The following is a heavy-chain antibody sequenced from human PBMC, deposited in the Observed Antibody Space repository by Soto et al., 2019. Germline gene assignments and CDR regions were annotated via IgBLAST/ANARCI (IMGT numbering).Heavy chain of an antibody. V-gene: IGHV3-33*01. CDR2: IWYDGSNK. CDR3: AREAHSSGWLMGPDYYYYYMDV. CDR1: GFTFSSYG. D-gene: IGHD6-19*01. Sequence: PGGSLRLSCAASGFTFSSYGMHWVRQAQGKGLEWVAVIWYDGSNKYYADSVKGRFTISRDNSKNTLYLQMNSLRAEDTAVYYCAREAHSSGWLMGPDYYYYYMDVWGKGTTVTVSS. J-gene: IGHJ6*03.